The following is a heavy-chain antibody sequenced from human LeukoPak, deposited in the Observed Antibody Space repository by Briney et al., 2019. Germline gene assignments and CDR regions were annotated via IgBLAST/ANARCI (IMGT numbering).Heavy chain of an antibody. CDR3: ARVYYSSSYDYWYFDL. D-gene: IGHD6-13*01. Sequence: SETLSLTCTVSGGSISSGSYYWSWIRQPAGKGLEWIGRIYTSGSTNYNPSLKSRVTISVDTSKNQLSLKLSSVTAADTAVYYCARVYYSSSYDYWYFDLWGRGTLVTVSS. CDR2: IYTSGST. J-gene: IGHJ2*01. CDR1: GGSISSGSYY. V-gene: IGHV4-61*02.